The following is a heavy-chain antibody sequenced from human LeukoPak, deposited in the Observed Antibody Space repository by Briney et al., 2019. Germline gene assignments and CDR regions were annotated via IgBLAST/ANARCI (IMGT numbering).Heavy chain of an antibody. CDR2: IKSKTDGGTT. CDR1: GFTFSNAW. V-gene: IGHV3-15*01. CDR3: TTDGTMVRGPFDY. D-gene: IGHD3-10*01. J-gene: IGHJ4*02. Sequence: GGSLRLSCAASGFTFSNAWMSWVRQAPGKGLEWVGRIKSKTDGGTTDYAAPVKGRFTFSRDDSKNTLYLQMNSLKTEDTAVYYCTTDGTMVRGPFDYWGQGTLVTVSS.